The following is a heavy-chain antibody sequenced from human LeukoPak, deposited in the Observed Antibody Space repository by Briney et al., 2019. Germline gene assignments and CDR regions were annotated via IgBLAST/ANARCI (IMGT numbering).Heavy chain of an antibody. V-gene: IGHV3-33*06. Sequence: GRSLRLSCAASGFTFSSYGMHWVRQAPGKGLEWEAVIWYDGSNKYYADSVKGRFTISRDNSKNTLYLQMNSLRAEDTAVYYCAKGSGVWGSYRGIDYWGQGTLVTVSS. CDR2: IWYDGSNK. J-gene: IGHJ4*02. D-gene: IGHD3-16*02. CDR1: GFTFSSYG. CDR3: AKGSGVWGSYRGIDY.